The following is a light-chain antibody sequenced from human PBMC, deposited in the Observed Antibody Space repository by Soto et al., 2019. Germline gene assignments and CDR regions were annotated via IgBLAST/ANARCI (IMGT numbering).Light chain of an antibody. CDR3: SSYTSSSTGV. CDR2: EVS. Sequence: QSALTQPPSASGSPGQSVTVSCTGTSNDVGRYNYVSWYQQHPGKAPKLMIYEVSKRPSGVPDRFSGSKSGNTASLTISGLQAEDEADYYCSSYTSSSTGVFGGGTKLTVL. CDR1: SNDVGRYNY. V-gene: IGLV2-8*01. J-gene: IGLJ3*02.